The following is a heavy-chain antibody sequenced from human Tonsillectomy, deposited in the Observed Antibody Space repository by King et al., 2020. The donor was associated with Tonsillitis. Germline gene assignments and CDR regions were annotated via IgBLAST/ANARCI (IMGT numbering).Heavy chain of an antibody. V-gene: IGHV4-39*01. Sequence: QLQESGPGLVKPSETLSLTCTVSGGSISSTSHLWGWIRQPPGKGLEWIGSIYYNGGTNYNPSLKSRVIISVDTSKSQFSLKLSSVTAADTAVYYCARRWRTAYFYTMDVWGQGTTVPVSS. J-gene: IGHJ6*02. D-gene: IGHD2/OR15-2a*01. CDR2: IYYNGGT. CDR1: GGSISSTSHL. CDR3: ARRWRTAYFYTMDV.